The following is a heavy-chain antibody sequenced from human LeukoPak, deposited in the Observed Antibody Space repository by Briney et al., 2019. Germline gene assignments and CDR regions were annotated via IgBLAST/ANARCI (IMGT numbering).Heavy chain of an antibody. CDR3: ARHRGVAGIY. CDR1: GGSISSGSYF. Sequence: SETLSLTCTVSGGSISSGSYFWSWIRQPAGKGLEWIGRIYTSGSTNYNPSLKSRVTMSLDTSKNQFSLKLSSVTAADTAVYYCARHRGVAGIYWGQGTLVTVSS. D-gene: IGHD6-19*01. V-gene: IGHV4-61*02. J-gene: IGHJ4*02. CDR2: IYTSGST.